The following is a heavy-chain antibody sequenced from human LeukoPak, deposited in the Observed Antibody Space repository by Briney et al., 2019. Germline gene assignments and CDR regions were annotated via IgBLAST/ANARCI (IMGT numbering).Heavy chain of an antibody. J-gene: IGHJ4*02. Sequence: LPGGSLRLSCAASGFTFSSYAMSWVRQAPGKGLEWVSFISGSGDTTYYADSVKGRFTISRDNSKNTLYLQMNSLRAEDTAVYYCAKSRGESRGASNYWGQGTLDTVSS. CDR3: AKSRGESRGASNY. CDR2: ISGSGDTT. D-gene: IGHD1-26*01. CDR1: GFTFSSYA. V-gene: IGHV3-23*01.